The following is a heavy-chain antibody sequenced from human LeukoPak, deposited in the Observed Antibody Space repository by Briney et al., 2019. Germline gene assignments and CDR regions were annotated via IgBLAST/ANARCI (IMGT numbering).Heavy chain of an antibody. J-gene: IGHJ4*02. Sequence: SETLSLTCTVSGGSISSGDYYWSWIRQPPGKGLEWIGYIYCSGSTYYNPSLKSRVTISVDTSKNQFSLKLSSVTAADTAVYYCARDGDRDGYNRFDYWGQGTLVTVSS. CDR2: IYCSGST. V-gene: IGHV4-30-4*01. CDR1: GGSISSGDYY. D-gene: IGHD5-24*01. CDR3: ARDGDRDGYNRFDY.